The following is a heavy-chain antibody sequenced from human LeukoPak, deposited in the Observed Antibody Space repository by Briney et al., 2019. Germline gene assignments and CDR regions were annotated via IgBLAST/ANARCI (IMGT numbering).Heavy chain of an antibody. CDR1: GFTFDDYA. J-gene: IGHJ5*02. CDR2: ISWNSGSI. Sequence: GGSLRLSCAASGFTFDDYAMHWVRQAPGKGLEWVSGISWNSGSIGYADSVKGRFTISRDNAKNSLYLQMNSLRAEDTALYYCAKAMALSVFWFDPWGQGTLVTVSS. D-gene: IGHD1-14*01. CDR3: AKAMALSVFWFDP. V-gene: IGHV3-9*01.